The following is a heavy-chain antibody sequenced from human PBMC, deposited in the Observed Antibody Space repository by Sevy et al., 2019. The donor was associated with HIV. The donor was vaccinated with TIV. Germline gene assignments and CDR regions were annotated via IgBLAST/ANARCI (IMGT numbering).Heavy chain of an antibody. V-gene: IGHV3-33*01. D-gene: IGHD2-8*01. J-gene: IGHJ4*02. CDR3: ARDPRMYGDYLLAYFDS. CDR1: GFTPSTYG. CDR2: IGYDGSNK. Sequence: GGSLRLSCAASGFTPSTYGMHWVRQAPGKGLEWVAVIGYDGSNKYYADSVKGRFTISRDNSKNTLFLQTDSLRAEDTAVYYCARDPRMYGDYLLAYFDSWGQGTLVTVSS.